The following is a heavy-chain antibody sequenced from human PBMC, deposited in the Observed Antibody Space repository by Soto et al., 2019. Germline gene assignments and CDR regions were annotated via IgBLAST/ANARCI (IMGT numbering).Heavy chain of an antibody. CDR3: XXXXAETAGIWFDP. V-gene: IGHV4-39*01. CDR2: IHDSGTT. Sequence: QLQLLESGPGLVKPSETLSLTCTVSGDSIRSRSYYWGWVRQPPGKGLEWIGSIHDSGTTFYNPSLKSRVTISGDPSKSQFYLTMNSVTAADTAXXYXXXXXAETAGIWFDPWGQGTLVTVSS. J-gene: IGHJ5*02. CDR1: GDSIRSRSYY. D-gene: IGHD6-13*01.